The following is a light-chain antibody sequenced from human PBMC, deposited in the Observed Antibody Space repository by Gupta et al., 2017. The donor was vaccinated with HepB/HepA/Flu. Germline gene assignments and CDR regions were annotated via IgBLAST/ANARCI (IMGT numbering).Light chain of an antibody. J-gene: IGKJ4*01. CDR1: QSISSY. Sequence: DIQMTQSPSSLSASVGDRVTITCRASQSISSYLNWYQQKPGKAPKLLIYAASSLQSGVPSRFSGSGSGTDFTLTISSLQPEDFALYYCQQCDRDPLLTFGGGTXVEIQ. V-gene: IGKV1-39*01. CDR3: QQCDRDPLLT. CDR2: AAS.